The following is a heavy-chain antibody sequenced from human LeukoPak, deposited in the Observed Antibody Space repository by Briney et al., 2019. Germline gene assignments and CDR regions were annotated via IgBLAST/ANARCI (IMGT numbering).Heavy chain of an antibody. J-gene: IGHJ4*02. CDR2: ISWNSGSI. Sequence: GGSLRLSCAASGFTFDDYAMHWVRQAPGKGLEWVSGISWNSGSIGYANSVKGRFTISRDNAKNSLYLQMNSLRAEDTALYYCAKDDSFDYWGQGTLVTVSS. CDR1: GFTFDDYA. V-gene: IGHV3-9*01. CDR3: AKDDSFDY. D-gene: IGHD3-22*01.